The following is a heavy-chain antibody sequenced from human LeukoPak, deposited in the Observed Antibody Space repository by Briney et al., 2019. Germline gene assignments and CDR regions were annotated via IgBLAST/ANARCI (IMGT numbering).Heavy chain of an antibody. CDR2: INPNSGGT. J-gene: IGHJ6*02. Sequence: ASVKVSCKASGYTFTGYYMHWVRQAPGQGLDRMGWINPNSGGTNYAQKFQDRVTMTKDTSISTAYMELSRLRSDDTAVKWRSRGRRDYDMDVGGQGTTATVTS. CDR3: SRGRRDYDMDV. V-gene: IGHV1-2*02. D-gene: IGHD2-8*01. CDR1: GYTFTGYY.